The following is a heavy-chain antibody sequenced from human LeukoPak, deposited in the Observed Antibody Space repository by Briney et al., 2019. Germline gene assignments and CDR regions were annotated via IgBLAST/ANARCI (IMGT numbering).Heavy chain of an antibody. CDR3: ARVEYSSGWYVLD. V-gene: IGHV4-59*01. J-gene: IGHJ4*02. Sequence: SETLSLTCTVSGGSISRYYWSWIRQPPGKGLEWIGYIYYSGSTNYNPSLKSRVTISVDTSKNQFSLKLSSVTAADTAVYYCARVEYSSGWYVLDWGQGTLVTVSS. D-gene: IGHD6-19*01. CDR1: GGSISRYY. CDR2: IYYSGST.